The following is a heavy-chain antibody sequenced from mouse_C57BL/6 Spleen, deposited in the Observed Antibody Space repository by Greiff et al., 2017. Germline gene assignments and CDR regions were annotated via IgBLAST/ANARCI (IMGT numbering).Heavy chain of an antibody. CDR1: GYTFTSYW. J-gene: IGHJ1*03. CDR2: IYPSDSET. Sequence: QVQLQQPGAELVRPGSSVKLSCKASGYTFTSYWMDWVKQRPGQGLEWIGNIYPSDSETHYNQKFKDKATLTVDKSSSTAYMPLSSLTSADSAVXYCGRGGSLGGYLDVWGTGTTVTVSS. CDR3: GRGGSLGGYLDV. D-gene: IGHD3-3*01. V-gene: IGHV1-61*01.